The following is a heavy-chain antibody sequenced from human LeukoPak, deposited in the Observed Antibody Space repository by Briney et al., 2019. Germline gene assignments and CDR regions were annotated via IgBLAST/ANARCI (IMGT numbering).Heavy chain of an antibody. V-gene: IGHV4-30-2*01. Sequence: SQTLSLTCTVSGGSISSGGYYWSWIRQPPGKGLEWIGYIYHSGSTYYNPSLKSRVTISVDRSKNQFSLKLSSVTAADTAVYCCARHGRDGYTGDFDYWGQGTLVTVSS. J-gene: IGHJ4*02. CDR1: GGSISSGGYY. D-gene: IGHD5-24*01. CDR2: IYHSGST. CDR3: ARHGRDGYTGDFDY.